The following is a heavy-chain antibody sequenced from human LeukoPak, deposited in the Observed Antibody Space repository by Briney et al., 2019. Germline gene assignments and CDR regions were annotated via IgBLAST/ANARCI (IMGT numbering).Heavy chain of an antibody. CDR1: GYTLTELS. CDR2: INPNSGGT. V-gene: IGHV1-2*02. J-gene: IGHJ6*03. CDR3: ARGVRMGDYYYYYMDV. Sequence: ASVKVSCKVSGYTLTELSMHWVRQAPGQGLEWMGWINPNSGGTNYAQKFQGRVTMTRDTSISTAYMELSRLRSDDTAVYYCARGVRMGDYYYYYMDVWGKGTTVTVSS. D-gene: IGHD3-10*01.